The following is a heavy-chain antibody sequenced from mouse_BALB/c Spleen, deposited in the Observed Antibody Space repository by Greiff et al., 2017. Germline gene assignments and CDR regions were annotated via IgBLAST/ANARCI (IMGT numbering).Heavy chain of an antibody. CDR1: APNIQHYY. CDR3: AANWDRFAY. Sequence: VQLKQSGAELVRPGASVKLSCKASAPNIQHYYLHWVKQRPEQGLDCTGWIDPENGNTIYDPKFQGKASITADTSSNTAYLQLSSLTSEDTAVYYCAANWDRFAYWGQGTLVTVSA. D-gene: IGHD4-1*01. V-gene: IGHV14-1*02. J-gene: IGHJ3*01. CDR2: IDPENGNT.